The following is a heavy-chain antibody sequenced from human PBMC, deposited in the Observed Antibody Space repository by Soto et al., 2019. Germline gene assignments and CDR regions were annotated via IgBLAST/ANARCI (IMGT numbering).Heavy chain of an antibody. CDR2: IHYTGSS. J-gene: IGHJ5*02. V-gene: IGHV4-59*01. CDR3: AKVGRIAAAGTWFDP. D-gene: IGHD6-13*01. Sequence: SETLSLTFTVSSGSISCYFWSWIQQPPGKELELIAYIHYTGSSYYNPSLKSRVTISIDTSKNQFSLKLSSVSDADTAVYYCAKVGRIAAAGTWFDPWGQGTLVTVSS. CDR1: SGSISCYF.